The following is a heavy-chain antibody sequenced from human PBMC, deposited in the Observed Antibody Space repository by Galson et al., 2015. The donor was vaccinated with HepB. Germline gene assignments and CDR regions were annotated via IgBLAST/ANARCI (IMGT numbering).Heavy chain of an antibody. CDR3: AREYSYAIDY. CDR2: ISSSSSGI. Sequence: SLRLSCAASGFTLSTYSMNWARQAPGKGLEWVSYISSSSSGIYYADSVKGRFAVSRDNAKNSLHLQMNSLKNEDTAVYYCAREYSYAIDYWGQGTLVTVSS. J-gene: IGHJ4*02. V-gene: IGHV3-48*02. CDR1: GFTLSTYS. D-gene: IGHD5-18*01.